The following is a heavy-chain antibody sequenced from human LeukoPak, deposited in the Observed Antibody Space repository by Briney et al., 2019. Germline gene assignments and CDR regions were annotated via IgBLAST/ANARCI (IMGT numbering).Heavy chain of an antibody. V-gene: IGHV4-59*13. CDR3: ARFTKYDGGGSYLDI. CDR2: IYSSGST. CDR1: GGSFSGYY. J-gene: IGHJ3*02. D-gene: IGHD3-22*01. Sequence: PSETLSLTCAVSGGSFSGYYWSWIRQPPGKGLEWIGHIYSSGSTTDNPSLKSRVTISVDTSKNQFSLRMSSVTAADTAVYYCARFTKYDGGGSYLDIWGQGTMVTVSS.